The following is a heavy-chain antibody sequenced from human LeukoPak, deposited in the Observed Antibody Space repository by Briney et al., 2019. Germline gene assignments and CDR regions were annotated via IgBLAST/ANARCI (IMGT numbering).Heavy chain of an antibody. V-gene: IGHV1-46*01. CDR1: GYTFTSYY. CDR2: IIPSGGDT. D-gene: IGHD6-13*01. Sequence: ASAKVSCKASGYTFTSYYIHWVRQAPGQGLEWMGVIIPSGGDTTYAQKFQGRVTMTRDTSTSTVYLELSSLRSDDTAVYFCARKSSWFSLNYWGQGTLVTVSS. J-gene: IGHJ4*02. CDR3: ARKSSWFSLNY.